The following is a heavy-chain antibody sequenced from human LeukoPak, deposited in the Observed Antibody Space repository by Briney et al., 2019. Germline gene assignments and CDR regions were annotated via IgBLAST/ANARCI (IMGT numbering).Heavy chain of an antibody. CDR2: IYTSGST. CDR1: GGSISSSSYY. D-gene: IGHD3-10*01. Sequence: SETLSLTCTVSGGSISSSSYYWGWIRQPPGKGLEWIGRIYTSGSTKYNPSLKSRVTMSVDTSKNQFSLKLSSVTAADTAVYYCARGFLGDYFGSGSYYVFDFWGQGTLVTVSS. CDR3: ARGFLGDYFGSGSYYVFDF. J-gene: IGHJ4*02. V-gene: IGHV4-39*07.